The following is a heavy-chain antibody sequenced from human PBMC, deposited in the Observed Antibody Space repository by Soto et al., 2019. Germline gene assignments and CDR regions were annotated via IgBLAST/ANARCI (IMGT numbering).Heavy chain of an antibody. V-gene: IGHV4-30-4*01. Sequence: PSETLSLTCTVSGGSISSGNYYWSWIHQPPGKGLEWIGFISYSGSTYYSLSLKSQVTISVDTSKNQFSLNLSFVTAADKAVYYCARDRPLRAPRWSQYDAFDIWGQGTMVTVSS. CDR2: ISYSGST. J-gene: IGHJ3*02. CDR1: GGSISSGNYY. D-gene: IGHD2-15*01. CDR3: ARDRPLRAPRWSQYDAFDI.